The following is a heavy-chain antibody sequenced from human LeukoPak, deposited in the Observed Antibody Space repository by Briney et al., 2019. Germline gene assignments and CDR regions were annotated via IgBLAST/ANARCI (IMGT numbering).Heavy chain of an antibody. V-gene: IGHV1-69*06. CDR1: GGTFSSYA. Sequence: ASVKVSCKASGGTFSSYAISWVRQAPGQGLEWMGGIIPIFGTANYAQKFQGRVTITADKSTSTAYMELSSLGSEDTAVYYCASPGGTLNYYYYMDVWGKGTTVTVSS. CDR3: ASPGGTLNYYYYMDV. CDR2: IIPIFGTA. J-gene: IGHJ6*03. D-gene: IGHD1-26*01.